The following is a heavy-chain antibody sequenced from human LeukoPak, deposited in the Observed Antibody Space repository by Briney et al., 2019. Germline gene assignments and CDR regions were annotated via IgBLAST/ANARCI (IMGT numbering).Heavy chain of an antibody. CDR2: INPNSRGT. CDR3: AREDCSGGSCYSLSLTPVFHVFDI. D-gene: IGHD2-15*01. V-gene: IGHV1-2*02. Sequence: EASVKVSCKASGYSFTGNYMHWVRQAPGQGLEWMGWINPNSRGTNYAPKLQGRVTMTTDTSTSTAYMELRSLRSDDTAVYYCAREDCSGGSCYSLSLTPVFHVFDIWGQGTMVTVSS. J-gene: IGHJ3*02. CDR1: GYSFTGNY.